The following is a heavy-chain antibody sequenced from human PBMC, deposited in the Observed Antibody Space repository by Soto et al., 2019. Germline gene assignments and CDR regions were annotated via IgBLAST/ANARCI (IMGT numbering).Heavy chain of an antibody. D-gene: IGHD3-16*01. Sequence: PGGSLRLSCAASGFTFSSDWMHWVRQAPGKGLVWVSRINTDGSGTTYADSVKGRFTISRDNAKNMVYLQMNSLRAEDTAVYYCARDPAFGACDMWGQGTMVTVSS. CDR1: GFTFSSDW. CDR3: ARDPAFGACDM. CDR2: INTDGSGT. J-gene: IGHJ3*02. V-gene: IGHV3-74*01.